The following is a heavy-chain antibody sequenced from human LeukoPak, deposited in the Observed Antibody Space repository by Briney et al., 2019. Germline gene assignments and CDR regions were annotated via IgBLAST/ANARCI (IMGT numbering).Heavy chain of an antibody. CDR1: GYTFTSYG. D-gene: IGHD3-10*01. Sequence: GASVKVSCKASGYTFTSYGISWVRQAPGQGLEWMGWISAYNGNTNYAQKLQGRVTMTTDTSTSTAYMELRSLRSDDTAVYYCARLPVWFGELSGYFDYWGQGTLVTVSS. CDR2: ISAYNGNT. J-gene: IGHJ4*02. V-gene: IGHV1-18*01. CDR3: ARLPVWFGELSGYFDY.